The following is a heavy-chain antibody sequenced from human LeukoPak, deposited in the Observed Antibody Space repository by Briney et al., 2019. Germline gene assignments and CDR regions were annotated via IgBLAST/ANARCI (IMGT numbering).Heavy chain of an antibody. V-gene: IGHV5-10-1*01. CDR3: ARHIDSYGGYFDY. CDR1: GYSFTSYW. J-gene: IGHJ4*02. D-gene: IGHD5-18*01. CDR2: IDPSDSYT. Sequence: GESLKISCKGSGYSFTSYWISWVRQMPGKGLEWMGRIDPSDSYTKYSPSFQGHLTISADQSISTAYLQWSSLKASDTAMYYCARHIDSYGGYFDYWGQGTLVTVSS.